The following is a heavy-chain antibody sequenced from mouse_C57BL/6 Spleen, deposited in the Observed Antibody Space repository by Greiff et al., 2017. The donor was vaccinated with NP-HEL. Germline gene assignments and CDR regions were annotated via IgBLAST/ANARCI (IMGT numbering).Heavy chain of an antibody. CDR3: AREGGTAY. Sequence: EVKLMESGGGLVKPGGSLKLSCAASGFTFSSYAMSWVRQTPEKRLEWVATISAGGSYTYYPDNVKGRFTISRDNAKNNLYLQMSHLKSEDTAMYYCAREGGTAYWGQGTLVTVSA. D-gene: IGHD4-1*01. J-gene: IGHJ3*01. CDR2: ISAGGSYT. V-gene: IGHV5-4*01. CDR1: GFTFSSYA.